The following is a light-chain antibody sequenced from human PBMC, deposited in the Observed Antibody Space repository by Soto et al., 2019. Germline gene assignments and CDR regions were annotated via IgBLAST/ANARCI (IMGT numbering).Light chain of an antibody. CDR2: EVS. CDR1: SSDVGGYNY. Sequence: QSALTQPASVSGSPGQSITISCTGTSSDVGGYNYVSWYQQPPGKAPKLMIYEVSNRPSGVSNRFSGSKSGNTASLTISGLQAEDEADYYCSSYTSSSTVVFGGGTKLT. CDR3: SSYTSSSTVV. J-gene: IGLJ2*01. V-gene: IGLV2-14*01.